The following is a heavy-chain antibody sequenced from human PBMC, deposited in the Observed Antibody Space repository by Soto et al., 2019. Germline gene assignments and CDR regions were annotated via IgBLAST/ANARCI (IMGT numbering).Heavy chain of an antibody. Sequence: QITLKESGPTLVKPTQTLTLTCTFSGFSLSTSGLGVAWIRQPPGKALEWLALISWDDHQRYSPSLKSRPTITKDTSKTQVVLTMTDMHPVDTATYYCAHTPETDLRPNSFHPRGQGTLVSVSS. V-gene: IGHV2-5*02. CDR3: AHTPETDLRPNSFHP. CDR1: GFSLSTSGLG. J-gene: IGHJ5*02. CDR2: ISWDDHQ.